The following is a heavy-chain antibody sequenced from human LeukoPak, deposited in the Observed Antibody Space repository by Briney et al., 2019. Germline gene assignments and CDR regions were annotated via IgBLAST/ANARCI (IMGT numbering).Heavy chain of an antibody. D-gene: IGHD1-7*01. Sequence: PGVSLRLSCAASGFTFSDYYMSWIRQAPGKGLEWVSYISSSGSTIYYADSVKGRFTISRDNAKNSLYLQMNSLRAEDTAVYYCAIQEELDAFDIWGQGTMVTVSS. J-gene: IGHJ3*02. CDR3: AIQEELDAFDI. V-gene: IGHV3-11*01. CDR2: ISSSGSTI. CDR1: GFTFSDYY.